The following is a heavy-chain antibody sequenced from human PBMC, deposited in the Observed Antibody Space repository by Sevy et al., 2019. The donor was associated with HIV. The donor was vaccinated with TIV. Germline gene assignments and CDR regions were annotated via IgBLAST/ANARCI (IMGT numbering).Heavy chain of an antibody. V-gene: IGHV3-30-3*01. Sequence: GGSLRLSCAASGFTFSSYAMHWVRQAPGKGLERVAVISYDGSNKYYADSVKGRFTISRDNSKNTLYLQMNSLRAEDTAVYYCARDIAAAGTAYYYYYGMDVWCQGTTVTVSS. CDR3: ARDIAAAGTAYYYYYGMDV. CDR2: ISYDGSNK. D-gene: IGHD6-13*01. CDR1: GFTFSSYA. J-gene: IGHJ6*02.